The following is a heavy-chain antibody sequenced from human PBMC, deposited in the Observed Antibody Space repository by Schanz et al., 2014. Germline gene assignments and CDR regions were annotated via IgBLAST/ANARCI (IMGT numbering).Heavy chain of an antibody. CDR1: GGFISRYY. Sequence: QVQLQESGPGLVKPSGTLSLTCAVSGGFISRYYWSWVRQAPGKGLEWIGYVNYIGSTKYNPSLESRVTISADTSKKQFSLKMTSVTTADTAVYYCASTHWFGSGTTIVDYWGQGTLVTVSS. CDR3: ASTHWFGSGTTIVDY. D-gene: IGHD3-10*01. V-gene: IGHV4-59*01. CDR2: VNYIGST. J-gene: IGHJ4*02.